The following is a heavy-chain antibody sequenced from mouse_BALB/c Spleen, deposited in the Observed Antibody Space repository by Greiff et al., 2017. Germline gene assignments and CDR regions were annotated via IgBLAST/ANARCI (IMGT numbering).Heavy chain of an antibody. V-gene: IGHV1-4*02. J-gene: IGHJ3*01. CDR2: INPSSGYT. Sequence: QVQLQQSAAELARPGASVKMSCKASGYTFTSYTMHWVKQRPGQGLEWIGYINPSSGYTEYNQKFKDKTTLTADKSSSTAYMQLSSLTSEDSAVYYCARDYGNYEGLAYWGQGTLVTVSA. CDR3: ARDYGNYEGLAY. D-gene: IGHD2-1*01. CDR1: GYTFTSYT.